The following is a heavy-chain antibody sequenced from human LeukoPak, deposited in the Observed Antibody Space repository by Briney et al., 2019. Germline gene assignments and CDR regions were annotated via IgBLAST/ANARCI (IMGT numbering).Heavy chain of an antibody. V-gene: IGHV1-69*05. CDR3: VREGNELLSKNFDY. Sequence: GASVKVSCKASGGTFSSYAISWVRQAPGQGLEWMGGIIPIFGTANYSQKFKGRVTITTHESTSTAYMELRSTTSDDTAMYFCVREGNELLSKNFDYWGQGTLVTVSS. CDR1: GGTFSSYA. J-gene: IGHJ4*02. CDR2: IIPIFGTA. D-gene: IGHD1-7*01.